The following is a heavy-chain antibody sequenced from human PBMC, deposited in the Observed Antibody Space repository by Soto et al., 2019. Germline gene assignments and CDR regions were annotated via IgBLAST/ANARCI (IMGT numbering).Heavy chain of an antibody. Sequence: SHPCTVSGGSSSGSSDYWGWNRQPPGKGLEWIGRIYYSGSTYYNPSLKSRVTIPVDTSKNQFSLKLSSVTAADTAVYYCARHYDFSSGLSRFDPWGQGTLVTVSS. CDR1: GGSSSGSSDY. CDR3: ARHYDFSSGLSRFDP. J-gene: IGHJ5*02. V-gene: IGHV4-39*01. CDR2: IYYSGST. D-gene: IGHD3-3*01.